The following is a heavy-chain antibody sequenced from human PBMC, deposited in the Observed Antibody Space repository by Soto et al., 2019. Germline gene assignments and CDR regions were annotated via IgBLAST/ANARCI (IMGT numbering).Heavy chain of an antibody. J-gene: IGHJ4*02. CDR3: ARDRSGSYNGYFDY. D-gene: IGHD1-26*01. V-gene: IGHV3-53*02. CDR2: IYSGGST. Sequence: EVQLVETGGGLIQPGGSLRLSCAASGFTVSSNYMSWVRQAPGKGLEWVSVIYSGGSTYYADSVKGRFTISRDNSKNTLYRQMNSLRAEDTAVYYCARDRSGSYNGYFDYWGQGTLVTVSS. CDR1: GFTVSSNY.